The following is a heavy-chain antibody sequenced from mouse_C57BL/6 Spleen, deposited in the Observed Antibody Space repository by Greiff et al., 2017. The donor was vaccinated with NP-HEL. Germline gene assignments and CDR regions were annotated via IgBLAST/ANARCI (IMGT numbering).Heavy chain of an antibody. V-gene: IGHV5-6*01. J-gene: IGHJ2*01. Sequence: EVQLVESGGDLVKPGGSLKLSCAASGFTFSSYGMSWVRQTPDKRLEWVATISSGGSYTYYPDSVKGRFTISRDNAKNTLYLQMSSLKSEDTAMYYCARQERYYSSLYYFDYWGQGTTLTVSS. CDR3: ARQERYYSSLYYFDY. D-gene: IGHD1-1*01. CDR1: GFTFSSYG. CDR2: ISSGGSYT.